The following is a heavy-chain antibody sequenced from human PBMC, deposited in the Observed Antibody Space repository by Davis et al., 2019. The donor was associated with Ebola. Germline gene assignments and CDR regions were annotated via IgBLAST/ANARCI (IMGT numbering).Heavy chain of an antibody. J-gene: IGHJ6*02. Sequence: PGGSLRPSFPPLGFTFTSFRLNWSRQIPGKGLEWVSSISSSSSYIYYADPVKGRFTIPRDNAKNKLYLQMKSLRAEDTAFYECARATGQQLAYCLDVRGQGTTVTVSS. D-gene: IGHD6-13*01. CDR3: ARATGQQLAYCLDV. V-gene: IGHV3-21*01. CDR1: GFTFTSFR. CDR2: ISSSSSYI.